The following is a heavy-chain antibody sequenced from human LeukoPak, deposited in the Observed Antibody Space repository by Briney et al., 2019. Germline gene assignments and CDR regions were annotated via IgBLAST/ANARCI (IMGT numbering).Heavy chain of an antibody. Sequence: SETLSLTCTVSGGSITSSSYYWGWIRQPPGKGLEWIGSIYYSGSTNYNPSLKSRVTISVDTSKNQFSLKLSSVTAADTAVYYCARASHNYYGSGSPFDYWGQGTLVTVSS. CDR1: GGSITSSSYY. J-gene: IGHJ4*02. CDR3: ARASHNYYGSGSPFDY. V-gene: IGHV4-39*07. D-gene: IGHD3-10*01. CDR2: IYYSGST.